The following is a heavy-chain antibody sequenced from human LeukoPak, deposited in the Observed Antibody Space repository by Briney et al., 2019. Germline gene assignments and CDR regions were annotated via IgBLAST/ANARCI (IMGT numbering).Heavy chain of an antibody. V-gene: IGHV4-39*01. J-gene: IGHJ4*02. CDR2: IYYSGST. D-gene: IGHD3-22*01. CDR3: ASRSYYYDSSGYYLFDY. CDR1: GGSISSSSYY. Sequence: PSETLSLTCTVPGGSISSSSYYWGWIRQPPGKGLEWIGSIYYSGSTYYNPSLKSRVTISVDTSKNQFSLKLSSVTAADTAVYYCASRSYYYDSSGYYLFDYWGQGTLVTVSS.